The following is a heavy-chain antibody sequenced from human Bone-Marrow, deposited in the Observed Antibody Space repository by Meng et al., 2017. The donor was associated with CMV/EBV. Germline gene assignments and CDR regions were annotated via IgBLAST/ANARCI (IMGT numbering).Heavy chain of an antibody. CDR2: INPKSGGA. D-gene: IGHD3-22*01. J-gene: IGHJ6*02. Sequence: ASVKVSCKASGYTFSDYYMHWVRQAPGQGLEWMGWINPKSGGANYAEKFQGRVTMTRDTSISTAYMELSRLRSDDTAVYYCARAPYYYDRAWYYGMDVWGQGTTVTVSS. CDR3: ARAPYYYDRAWYYGMDV. CDR1: GYTFSDYY. V-gene: IGHV1-2*02.